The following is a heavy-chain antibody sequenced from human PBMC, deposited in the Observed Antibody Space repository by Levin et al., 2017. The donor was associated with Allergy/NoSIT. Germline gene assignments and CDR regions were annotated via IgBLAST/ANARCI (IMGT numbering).Heavy chain of an antibody. CDR1: GGSISSYY. D-gene: IGHD6-19*01. Sequence: SETLSLTCTVSGGSISSYYWSWIRQPPGKGLEWIGYIYYSGSTNYNPSLKSRVTISVDTSKNQFSLKLSSVTAADTAVYYCARTYSSGWYNWFDPWGQGTLVTVSS. V-gene: IGHV4-59*01. J-gene: IGHJ5*02. CDR2: IYYSGST. CDR3: ARTYSSGWYNWFDP.